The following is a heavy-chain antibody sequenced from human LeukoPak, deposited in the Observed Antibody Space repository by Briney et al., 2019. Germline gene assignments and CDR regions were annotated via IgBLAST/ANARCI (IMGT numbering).Heavy chain of an antibody. CDR2: ISSNGGST. D-gene: IGHD4-17*01. J-gene: IGHJ4*02. CDR3: ARSLRFHYFDY. CDR1: GFTFSSYA. Sequence: GGSLRLSCAASGFTFSSYAMHWVRQAPGKGLEYVSAISSNGGSTYYANSVKGRFTISRDNSKNTLYLQMGSLRAEDMAVYYCARSLRFHYFDYWGQGTLVTVSS. V-gene: IGHV3-64*01.